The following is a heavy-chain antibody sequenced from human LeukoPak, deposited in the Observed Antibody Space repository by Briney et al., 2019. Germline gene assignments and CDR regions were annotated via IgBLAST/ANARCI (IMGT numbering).Heavy chain of an antibody. V-gene: IGHV3-30*18. J-gene: IGHJ4*02. Sequence: GGSLRLSCAASGFTFSSSDIHWVRQAPGKGLEWVAFVSYDGSDKYYAESVKGRFTVSRDNSKHTLYLQMNSLRVEDTAVYYCAKDRGWCFEYWGQGTLVTVSS. D-gene: IGHD6-19*01. CDR2: VSYDGSDK. CDR1: GFTFSSSD. CDR3: AKDRGWCFEY.